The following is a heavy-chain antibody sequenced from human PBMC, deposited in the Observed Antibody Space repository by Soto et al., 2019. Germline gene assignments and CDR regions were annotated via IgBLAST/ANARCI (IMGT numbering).Heavy chain of an antibody. V-gene: IGHV3-23*01. J-gene: IGHJ4*02. D-gene: IGHD6-13*01. CDR3: AKADYSYSWAPGDY. CDR2: ISGSGDTT. Sequence: EVQVLESGGGLIQPGGSLRLSCVISRLTFSSYALNWVRQAPGEGLEWVSSISGSGDTTYYADSVKGRFTISSDNSKNTLYLQMNSLRVEDTALYYCAKADYSYSWAPGDYWGQGTLVTVSS. CDR1: RLTFSSYA.